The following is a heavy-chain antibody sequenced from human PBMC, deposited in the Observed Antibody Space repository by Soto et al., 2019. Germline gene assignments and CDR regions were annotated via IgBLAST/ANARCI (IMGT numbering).Heavy chain of an antibody. D-gene: IGHD2-2*01. V-gene: IGHV4-61*01. CDR1: GGSVSSGSYY. Sequence: QVQLQESSPGLVKPSETLSLTCTVSGGSVSSGSYYWSWIRQPPGKGLEWIGYIYYSGSTNFNPSLKSRVTISVDTSKNQFSLKLSSVTAADTAVYYCARDVLVPAAMLGYYYYYGMDVWGQGTTVTVSS. CDR3: ARDVLVPAAMLGYYYYYGMDV. CDR2: IYYSGST. J-gene: IGHJ6*02.